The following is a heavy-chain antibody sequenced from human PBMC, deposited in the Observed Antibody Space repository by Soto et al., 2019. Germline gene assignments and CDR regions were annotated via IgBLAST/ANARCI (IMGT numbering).Heavy chain of an antibody. J-gene: IGHJ4*02. V-gene: IGHV2-5*02. CDR1: GFSLSTTAVA. Sequence: QITLKESGPTLVKPTQTLTLTCTFSGFSLSTTAVAVGWIRQPPGKALDWLALIYWAGDKRYNLSLKPRLTITKDVSEPQVVLSMTDAGSVDSARYFFAHRALYDYDGDFDFPLRDFGCQGNLVTVSS. D-gene: IGHD2-21*01. CDR2: IYWAGDK. CDR3: AHRALYDYDGDFDFPLRDF.